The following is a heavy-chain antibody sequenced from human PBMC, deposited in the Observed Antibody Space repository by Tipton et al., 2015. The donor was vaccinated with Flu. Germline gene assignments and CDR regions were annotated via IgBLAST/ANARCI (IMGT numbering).Heavy chain of an antibody. V-gene: IGHV1-18*01. CDR2: ISIDNGET. CDR1: GYKFSNYD. CDR3: ARDYYDGSGYYYFLF. Sequence: QVQLVQSGGEVKKPGASVKVSCRTSGYKFSNYDISWLRQAPGQGLEWMGWISIDNGETNYAQKFQGRVTLTADTSTSTAYMDLRSLRSDDTAVYYCARDYYDGSGYYYFLFWGQGTLVTVST. D-gene: IGHD3-22*01. J-gene: IGHJ4*02.